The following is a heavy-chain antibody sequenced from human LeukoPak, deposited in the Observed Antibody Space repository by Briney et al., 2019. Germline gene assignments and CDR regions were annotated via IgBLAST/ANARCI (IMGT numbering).Heavy chain of an antibody. Sequence: GGSLRLSCAASGFTFDDYAMHWVRQAPGKGLEWVSGISWNGDSIAYADSVKGRFTISRDNAKNSLYLQMNSLRAEDTALYYCAKDNLGGDYYDSSGAFDYWGQGTLVTVSS. J-gene: IGHJ4*02. CDR3: AKDNLGGDYYDSSGAFDY. CDR2: ISWNGDSI. D-gene: IGHD3-22*01. V-gene: IGHV3-9*01. CDR1: GFTFDDYA.